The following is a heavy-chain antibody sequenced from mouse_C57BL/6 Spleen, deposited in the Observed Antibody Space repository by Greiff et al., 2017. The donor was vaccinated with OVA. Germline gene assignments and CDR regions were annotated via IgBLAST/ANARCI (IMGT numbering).Heavy chain of an antibody. J-gene: IGHJ2*01. Sequence: QVQLQQSGAELVKPGASVKISCKASGYAFSSYWMNWVKQRPGKGLEWIGQIYPGDGDTNYNGKFKGKATLTADKSSSTAYMQLSILTSEDSAVYFCARVSYYGRSYGSYFDYWGQGTTLTVSS. D-gene: IGHD1-1*01. CDR2: IYPGDGDT. CDR3: ARVSYYGRSYGSYFDY. V-gene: IGHV1-80*01. CDR1: GYAFSSYW.